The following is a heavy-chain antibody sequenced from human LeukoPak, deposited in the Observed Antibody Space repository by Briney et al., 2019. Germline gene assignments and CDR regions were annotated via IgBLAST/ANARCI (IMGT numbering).Heavy chain of an antibody. CDR1: GFTFSSYA. V-gene: IGHV3-23*01. Sequence: GGSLRLSCAAAGFTFSSYAMSWVRQAQGKGLEWCSGISGSGGSTYHADSVKGRFTISRDNSKNKLYLQMNSLRAEDTAVYYCAKCYFGSVSLPLQFDYWGQGTLVTVSS. CDR2: ISGSGGST. CDR3: AKCYFGSVSLPLQFDY. D-gene: IGHD3-10*01. J-gene: IGHJ4*02.